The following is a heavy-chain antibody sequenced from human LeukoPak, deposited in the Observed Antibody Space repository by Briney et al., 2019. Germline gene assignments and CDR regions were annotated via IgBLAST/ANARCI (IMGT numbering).Heavy chain of an antibody. CDR2: ISSSSSYI. J-gene: IGHJ6*03. Sequence: GGSLRLPCAASGFTFSSYSMNWVRQAPGKGLEWVSSISSSSSYIYYADSVKGRFTISRDNAKNSLYLQMNSLRAEDTAVYYCATFLDTVTTFYYMDVWGKGTTVTISS. CDR1: GFTFSSYS. V-gene: IGHV3-21*01. D-gene: IGHD4-17*01. CDR3: ATFLDTVTTFYYMDV.